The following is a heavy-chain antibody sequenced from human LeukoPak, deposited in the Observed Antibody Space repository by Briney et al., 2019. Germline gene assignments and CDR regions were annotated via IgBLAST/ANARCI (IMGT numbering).Heavy chain of an antibody. J-gene: IGHJ4*02. CDR2: IYYSGST. V-gene: IGHV4-39*07. Sequence: SETLSLTCSVSGGSISSRDYYWAWVRQPPGKGLEWIGSIYYSGSTNYNPSLKSRVTISVDTSKNQFSLKLSSVTAADTAVYYCARASGFSSLAFDYWGQGTLVTVSS. D-gene: IGHD1-26*01. CDR3: ARASGFSSLAFDY. CDR1: GGSISSRDYY.